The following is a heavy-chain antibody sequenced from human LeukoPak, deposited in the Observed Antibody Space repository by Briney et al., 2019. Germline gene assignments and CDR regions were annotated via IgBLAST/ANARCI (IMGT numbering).Heavy chain of an antibody. J-gene: IGHJ3*02. CDR2: IIPIFGTA. CDR1: GGTFSSYA. CDR3: AREVGAYHDAFDI. V-gene: IGHV1-69*01. D-gene: IGHD1-26*01. Sequence: ASVKVSCKAPGGTFSSYAISWVRQAPGQGLEWMGGIIPIFGTANYAQKFQGRVTVTADESTSTAYMELSSLRSEDTAVYYCAREVGAYHDAFDIWGQGTMVTVSS.